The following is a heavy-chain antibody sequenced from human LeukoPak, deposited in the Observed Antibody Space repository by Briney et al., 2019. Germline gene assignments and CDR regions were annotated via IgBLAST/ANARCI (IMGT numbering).Heavy chain of an antibody. CDR1: GFTFSSYA. D-gene: IGHD3-3*01. V-gene: IGHV3-23*01. Sequence: GGSLRLSCAASGFTFSSYAMSWVRQAPGKGLEWVSAISGSGGSTYHADSVKGRFTISRDNSKNTLYLQMNSLRAEDTAVYYCAKGDDFWSGYLDYWGQGTLVTVSS. CDR3: AKGDDFWSGYLDY. J-gene: IGHJ4*02. CDR2: ISGSGGST.